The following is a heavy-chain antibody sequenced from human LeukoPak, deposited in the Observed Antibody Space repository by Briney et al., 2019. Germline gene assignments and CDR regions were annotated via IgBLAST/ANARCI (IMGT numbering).Heavy chain of an antibody. D-gene: IGHD3-16*01. Sequence: GASVKVSCKASGYTFTSYDINWVRQATGQGLEWMGRMNPNSGNTGYAQKFQGRVTMTRNTSISTAYMELSSLRSEDTAVYYCARVMITFGGVTPWGQGTLVTVSS. CDR3: ARVMITFGGVTP. CDR1: GYTFTSYD. CDR2: MNPNSGNT. V-gene: IGHV1-8*01. J-gene: IGHJ5*02.